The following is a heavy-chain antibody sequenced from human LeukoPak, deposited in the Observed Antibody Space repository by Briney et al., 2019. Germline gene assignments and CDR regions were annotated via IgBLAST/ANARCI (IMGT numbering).Heavy chain of an antibody. CDR2: IIPIFGTA. Sequence: SVKVSCKASGGTFSSYAISWVRQAPGQGLEWMGGIIPIFGTANYAQKFQGRVTITTDESTSTAYMELSSLRSEDTAVYYCASGKKYQLLFNWFDPWGQGTLVTVSS. V-gene: IGHV1-69*05. CDR3: ASGKKYQLLFNWFDP. J-gene: IGHJ5*02. CDR1: GGTFSSYA. D-gene: IGHD2-2*01.